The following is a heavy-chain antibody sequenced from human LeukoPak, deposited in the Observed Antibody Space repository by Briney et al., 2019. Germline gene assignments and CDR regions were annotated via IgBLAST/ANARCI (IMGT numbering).Heavy chain of an antibody. V-gene: IGHV1-2*02. CDR2: INSNSGDT. CDR3: ARGPRITVGGPSDY. J-gene: IGHJ4*02. Sequence: ASVKVSCKASGYTFTDYYMHWVRQAPGQGLEWMGWINSNSGDTNYAQKFQGRVAMTRDTSITTAYMELSWLRSDDTAVYYCARGPRITVGGPSDYWGQGTLVTVFS. CDR1: GYTFTDYY. D-gene: IGHD6-19*01.